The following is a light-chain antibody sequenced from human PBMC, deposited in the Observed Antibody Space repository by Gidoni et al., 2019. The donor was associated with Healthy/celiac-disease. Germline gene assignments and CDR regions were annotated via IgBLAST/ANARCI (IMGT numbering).Light chain of an antibody. Sequence: EIAITHSPATPSVSPGERATLSCRASQSVSSNLAWYQQKPGQAPRLLIYGASTRATGIPARFSGSGSGTEFTLTISSLQSEDFAVYYCQQYNNWPPYTFGQGTKLEIK. V-gene: IGKV3-15*01. CDR1: QSVSSN. CDR3: QQYNNWPPYT. J-gene: IGKJ2*01. CDR2: GAS.